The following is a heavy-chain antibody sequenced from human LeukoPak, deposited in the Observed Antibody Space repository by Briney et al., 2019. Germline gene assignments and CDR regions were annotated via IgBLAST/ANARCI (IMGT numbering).Heavy chain of an antibody. Sequence: ASMKVSCKASGYTFTSYDINWERQDTGQGLEWMGWMNPHSGHTGYAQKFQGTVTMTRNTSISTAYMELSCLRSEDTAVYYCARGGYSGYVSLLGRGYYYMDVCAKGTTVTVSS. J-gene: IGHJ6*03. V-gene: IGHV1-8*01. CDR3: ARGGYSGYVSLLGRGYYYMDV. CDR2: MNPHSGHT. CDR1: GYTFTSYD. D-gene: IGHD5-12*01.